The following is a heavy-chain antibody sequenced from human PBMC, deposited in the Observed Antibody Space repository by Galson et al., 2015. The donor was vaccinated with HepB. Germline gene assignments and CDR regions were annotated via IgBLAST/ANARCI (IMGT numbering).Heavy chain of an antibody. V-gene: IGHV3-7*03. D-gene: IGHD2-21*01. CDR1: GFTFSTYW. CDR2: IKQDGSAI. CDR3: AGGSGYLIDD. Sequence: SLRLSSAASGFTFSTYWMNWVCQAPGKGLEWVAIIKQDGSAIHYMDSVRGRFTISRDNAKNSLYLQMNSLLAEDTAVYYCAGGSGYLIDDWGQGTVVTVSS. J-gene: IGHJ4*02.